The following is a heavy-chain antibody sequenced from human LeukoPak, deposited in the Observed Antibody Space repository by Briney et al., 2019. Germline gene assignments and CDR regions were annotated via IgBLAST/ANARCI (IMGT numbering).Heavy chain of an antibody. J-gene: IGHJ4*02. CDR3: ARDKEASGFDY. Sequence: GGSLRLSCAASGFTVSSNYMSWVRQAPGKGLEWVSVIYSGGSTYYADSVKGRVTISRDNSNNTLYLQMNSLRAEDTAVYYCARDKEASGFDYWGQGTLVTVSS. D-gene: IGHD2-21*01. CDR1: GFTVSSNY. CDR2: IYSGGST. V-gene: IGHV3-53*01.